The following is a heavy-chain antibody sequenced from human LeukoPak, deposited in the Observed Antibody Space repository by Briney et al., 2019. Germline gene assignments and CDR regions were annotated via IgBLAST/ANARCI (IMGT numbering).Heavy chain of an antibody. CDR1: GGSFSGYY. CDR2: INHSGST. J-gene: IGHJ5*02. D-gene: IGHD2-2*01. V-gene: IGHV4-34*01. Sequence: SETLSLTCAVYGGSFSGYYWSWIRQPPGKGLEWIGEINHSGSTNYNPSLKSRVTISVDTSKNQFSLRLSSVTAADTAVYYCARLQYCSGTSCYWFDPWGQGTLVTVSS. CDR3: ARLQYCSGTSCYWFDP.